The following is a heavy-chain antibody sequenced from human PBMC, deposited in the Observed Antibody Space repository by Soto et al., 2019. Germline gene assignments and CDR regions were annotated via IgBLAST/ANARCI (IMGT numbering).Heavy chain of an antibody. D-gene: IGHD3-3*01. V-gene: IGHV2-5*02. CDR3: AHRVLRTVFGLVTTTAIYFDF. Sequence: QITLNESGPTVVRPTETLTLTCRFSGFSLTTSGVGVGWIRQSPGKAPEWLALIYWDDDKRYSASLKSRLTFTKDTSKNHVVVTVSDLDPTDTATYYCAHRVLRTVFGLVTTTAIYFDFWGQGTPVAVSS. CDR1: GFSLTTSGVG. CDR2: IYWDDDK. J-gene: IGHJ4*02.